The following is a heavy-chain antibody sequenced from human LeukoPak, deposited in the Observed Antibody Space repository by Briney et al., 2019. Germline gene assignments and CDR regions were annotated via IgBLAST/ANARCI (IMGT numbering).Heavy chain of an antibody. J-gene: IGHJ4*02. CDR1: GFTFSSYG. V-gene: IGHV3-30*03. CDR2: ISYDGSNK. D-gene: IGHD2-15*01. CDR3: VSMTPPQVY. Sequence: GGSLRLSCAASGFTFSSYGMHWVRQAPGKGLEWVAVISYDGSNKYYADSVKGRFTISRDNSKNTLYLQMSSLRAEDTAMYYCVSMTPPQVYWGQGTLVTVSS.